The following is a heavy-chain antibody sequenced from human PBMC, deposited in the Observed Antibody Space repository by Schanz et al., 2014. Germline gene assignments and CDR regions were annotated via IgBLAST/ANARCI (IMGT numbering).Heavy chain of an antibody. CDR3: AKYGGELGVSFEY. J-gene: IGHJ4*02. CDR2: ITYDGSNT. Sequence: EVQLVESGGGLVQFGGSLRLSCVASGFTFSTYWMSWVRQPPGKGLEWVAIITYDGSNTYHADSVKGRFTISRDNAKNSLYLQMNSLRPEDTAVYYCAKYGGELGVSFEYWGQGTLVTVSS. D-gene: IGHD7-27*01. V-gene: IGHV3-7*01. CDR1: GFTFSTYW.